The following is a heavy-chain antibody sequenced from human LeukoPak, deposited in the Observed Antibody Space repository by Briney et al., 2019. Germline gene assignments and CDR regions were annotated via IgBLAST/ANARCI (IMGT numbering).Heavy chain of an antibody. CDR3: ARDRVVWSGYYPVYGMDV. D-gene: IGHD3-3*01. Sequence: ASVKVSCKASGYTFTGYYMHWVRQAPGQGLEWMGWINPNSGGTNYAQKFQGRVTMTRDTSISTAYMELSRLRSDDTAVYYCARDRVVWSGYYPVYGMDVWGQWTTVTVSS. CDR2: INPNSGGT. CDR1: GYTFTGYY. J-gene: IGHJ6*02. V-gene: IGHV1-2*02.